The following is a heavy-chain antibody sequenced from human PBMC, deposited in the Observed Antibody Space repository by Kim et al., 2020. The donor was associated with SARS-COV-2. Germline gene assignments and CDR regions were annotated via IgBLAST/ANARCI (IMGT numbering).Heavy chain of an antibody. CDR3: ATYGSGSYYNVWSAYYYGMDV. J-gene: IGHJ6*02. Sequence: ASVKVSCKASGYTFTSYDINWVRQATGQGLEWMGWMNPNSGNTGYAQKFQGRVTMTRNTSISTAYMELSSLRSEDTAVYYCATYGSGSYYNVWSAYYYGMDVWGQGTTVTVSS. CDR1: GYTFTSYD. V-gene: IGHV1-8*01. D-gene: IGHD3-10*01. CDR2: MNPNSGNT.